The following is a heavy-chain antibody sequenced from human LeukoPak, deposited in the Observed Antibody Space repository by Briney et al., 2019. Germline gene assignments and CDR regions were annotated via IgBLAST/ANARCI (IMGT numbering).Heavy chain of an antibody. CDR1: GYTFTSYA. V-gene: IGHV1-46*01. D-gene: IGHD1-20*01. CDR3: ATSYNWDLFDY. CDR2: INPSGGST. Sequence: ASVKVSCKASGYTFTSYAMNWVRQAPGQGLEWMGIINPSGGSTSYAQKFQGRVTMTRDMSTSTVYMELSSLRSEDTAVYYCATSYNWDLFDYWGQGTLVTVSS. J-gene: IGHJ4*02.